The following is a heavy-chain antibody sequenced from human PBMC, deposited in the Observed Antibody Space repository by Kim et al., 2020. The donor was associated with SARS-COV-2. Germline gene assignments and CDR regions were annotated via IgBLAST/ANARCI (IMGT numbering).Heavy chain of an antibody. V-gene: IGHV1-46*01. Sequence: ASVKVSCKTSGYIFTTYYMHWVRQAPGQGLEWMGIIYPNGGRTRYAEKFQSRVAMTRDTSTSTVYMELNSLRSEDTAVDYCARGDYYDNSGYMAFWGQGT. J-gene: IGHJ4*02. D-gene: IGHD3-22*01. CDR3: ARGDYYDNSGYMAF. CDR2: IYPNGGRT. CDR1: GYIFTTYY.